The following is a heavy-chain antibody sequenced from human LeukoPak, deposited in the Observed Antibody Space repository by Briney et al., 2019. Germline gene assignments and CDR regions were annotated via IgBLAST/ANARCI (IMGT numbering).Heavy chain of an antibody. CDR2: MNPNNGKT. V-gene: IGHV1-8*01. Sequence: GASVKVSCKASGYTFTSYDINWVRQATGQGPEWMGWMNPNNGKTGFAQKFQGRVTMTRNTSISTAYMELSTLRSDDTAMYYCARADDSGSYYSLDYWGQGTLVTVSS. CDR3: ARADDSGSYYSLDY. CDR1: GYTFTSYD. D-gene: IGHD1-26*01. J-gene: IGHJ4*02.